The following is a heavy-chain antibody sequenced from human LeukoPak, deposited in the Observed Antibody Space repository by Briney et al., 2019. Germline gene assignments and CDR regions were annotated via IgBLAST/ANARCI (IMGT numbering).Heavy chain of an antibody. Sequence: GGSLRLSCTVSGFTVSSNSMSWVRQAPGKGLEWVSFIYSDNTHYSDSVKGRFTISRDNSKNTLYLQMSSLRAEDTAVYYCARGGPAAGRFDYWGQGTLVTVSS. J-gene: IGHJ4*02. CDR3: ARGGPAAGRFDY. CDR1: GFTVSSNS. V-gene: IGHV3-53*01. D-gene: IGHD6-13*01. CDR2: IYSDNT.